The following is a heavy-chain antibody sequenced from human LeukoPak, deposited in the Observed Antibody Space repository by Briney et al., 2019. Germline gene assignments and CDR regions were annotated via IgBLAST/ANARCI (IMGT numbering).Heavy chain of an antibody. CDR3: AKGPKRYNILTGYFVIETAFDI. V-gene: IGHV3-7*01. D-gene: IGHD3-9*01. J-gene: IGHJ3*02. Sequence: PGGSLRLSCAASGFTFTTYWMSWVRQAPGKGLEWVANIKQDGTEKYYVDSVKGRFTISRDNAKNSLYLQMNSLRVEDTAVYYCAKGPKRYNILTGYFVIETAFDIWGQGTMVTVSS. CDR1: GFTFTTYW. CDR2: IKQDGTEK.